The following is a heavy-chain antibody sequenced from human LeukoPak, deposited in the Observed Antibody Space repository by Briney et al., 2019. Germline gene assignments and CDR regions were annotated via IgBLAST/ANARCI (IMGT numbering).Heavy chain of an antibody. CDR2: IYHSGTT. CDR3: AQKAPSPPASSQQ. J-gene: IGHJ1*01. Sequence: SETLSLTCRVSGGSITSYLWTWIRQPPGKGLEWIGYIYHSGTTNYNHSLKGRVTISADTAQNQFSLKLRCLTAADTGVYYCAQKAPSPPASSQQWGRGTLVTVSS. CDR1: GGSITSYL. V-gene: IGHV4-59*01.